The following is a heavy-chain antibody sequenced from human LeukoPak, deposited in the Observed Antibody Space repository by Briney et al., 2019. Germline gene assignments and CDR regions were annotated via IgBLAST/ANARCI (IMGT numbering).Heavy chain of an antibody. J-gene: IGHJ4*02. Sequence: ASVKVSCKVSGYTLTELSMHWVRQAPGKGLEWMGGFDPEDGETIYAQKFQGRVTMTEDTSTDTAYMELSSLRSEDTAVYYCATGGYSYGLIDYWGQGTLVTVSS. CDR1: GYTLTELS. V-gene: IGHV1-24*01. CDR3: ATGGYSYGLIDY. D-gene: IGHD5-18*01. CDR2: FDPEDGET.